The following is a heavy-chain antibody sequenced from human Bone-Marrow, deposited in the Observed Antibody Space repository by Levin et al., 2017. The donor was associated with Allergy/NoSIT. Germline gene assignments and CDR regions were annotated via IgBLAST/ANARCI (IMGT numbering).Heavy chain of an antibody. CDR3: ARGAQWLWPDY. CDR1: GYIFTDYY. V-gene: IGHV1-2*02. Sequence: VASVKVSCKASGYIFTDYYMHWVRQAPGQGLEWMGWINPKTGGTNYAQKFQGRVTMTRDTSISTAFMQVTRLISDDTAVYYCARGAQWLWPDYWGQGTLVTVYS. CDR2: INPKTGGT. D-gene: IGHD5-12*01. J-gene: IGHJ4*02.